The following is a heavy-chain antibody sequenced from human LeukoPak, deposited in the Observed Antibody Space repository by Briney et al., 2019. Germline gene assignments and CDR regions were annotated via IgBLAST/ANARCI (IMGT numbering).Heavy chain of an antibody. V-gene: IGHV3-74*01. D-gene: IGHD3-10*01. CDR2: INSDGSST. CDR1: GFTFSSYW. Sequence: GGSLRLSCAASGFTFSSYWMHWVRQAPGKGLVWVSRINSDGSSTSYADSVKGRFTISRDNAKNTLYLQMNSLRAEDTAVYYCARESGSGSYPHDAFDIWGQGTMVTVSS. CDR3: ARESGSGSYPHDAFDI. J-gene: IGHJ3*02.